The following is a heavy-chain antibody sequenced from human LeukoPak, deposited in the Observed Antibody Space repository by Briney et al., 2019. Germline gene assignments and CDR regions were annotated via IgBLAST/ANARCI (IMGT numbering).Heavy chain of an antibody. V-gene: IGHV3-23*01. CDR1: GFTFSSYA. D-gene: IGHD6-19*01. Sequence: GGSLRLSCAASGFTFSSYAMSWVRQAPGKGLEWVSAISGSGGNTYFADSVKGRFTISRDNSKNTLYLQMNSLRAEDTAVYYCAKDQSSGWYGYSDYWGQGTLVTVSS. J-gene: IGHJ4*02. CDR3: AKDQSSGWYGYSDY. CDR2: ISGSGGNT.